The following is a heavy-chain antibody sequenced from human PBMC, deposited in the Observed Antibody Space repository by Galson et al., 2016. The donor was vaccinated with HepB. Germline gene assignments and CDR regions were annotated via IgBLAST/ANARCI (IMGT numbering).Heavy chain of an antibody. Sequence: QSGAEVKKPGEFLKISCKGSGYNFASHWIGWVRQMPGKGLEWMGIIYPGDSDTRYSPSFQGQVTISADKSISTAHLQWSSLKASDSGMYYCARPYCSGGRCYLGDWGQGTLVTVSS. J-gene: IGHJ4*02. CDR2: IYPGDSDT. D-gene: IGHD2-15*01. CDR3: ARPYCSGGRCYLGD. V-gene: IGHV5-51*01. CDR1: GYNFASHW.